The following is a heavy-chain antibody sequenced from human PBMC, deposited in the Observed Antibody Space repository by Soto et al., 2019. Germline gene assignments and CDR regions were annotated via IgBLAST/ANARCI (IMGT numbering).Heavy chain of an antibody. V-gene: IGHV3-30*18. D-gene: IGHD2-8*01. J-gene: IGHJ5*01. CDR2: IAYDGSDK. CDR1: GFTFSSFG. Sequence: QVQLVESGGGVVQPGRSLRLSCTASGFTFSSFGIHWVRRAPGKGLEWVTIIAYDGSDKYYAASVKGRFTISRDNSKNTVYLEMNSLRGDDTAVYYCAKGAHRRQMLSWFDSWGQGTLVTVSS. CDR3: AKGAHRRQMLSWFDS.